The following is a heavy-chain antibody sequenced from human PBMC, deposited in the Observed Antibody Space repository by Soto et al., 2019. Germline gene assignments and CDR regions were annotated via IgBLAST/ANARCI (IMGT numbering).Heavy chain of an antibody. J-gene: IGHJ4*02. Sequence: QVQLVQSGTEVTKPGSSVQVSCKVSGDTFRSNGISWVRQVPGQGLDWMGGIIPIYGTVNYALKFLGRVTITADKSTSRAYMELSDLRPDDTGVYYCARDGGVTGMTTDLDSWGQGTGLTVS. CDR2: IIPIYGTV. V-gene: IGHV1-69*14. CDR1: GDTFRSNG. D-gene: IGHD2-8*02. CDR3: ARDGGVTGMTTDLDS.